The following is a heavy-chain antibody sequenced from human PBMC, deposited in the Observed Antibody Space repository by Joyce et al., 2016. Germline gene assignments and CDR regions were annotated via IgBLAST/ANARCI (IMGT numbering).Heavy chain of an antibody. D-gene: IGHD7-27*01. CDR3: ARQNWDSYYFDY. V-gene: IGHV3-30-3*01. Sequence: QVQLVESGGGVVQPGRSLRLSCAASGFTFSIHTIHWVRQAPGKGLEWVALISYDGNDKYYADSVKGRFTISRGNSKNTLYLQMNSLRTEDTAIYYCARQNWDSYYFDYWGQGTLVTVSS. CDR1: GFTFSIHT. CDR2: ISYDGNDK. J-gene: IGHJ4*02.